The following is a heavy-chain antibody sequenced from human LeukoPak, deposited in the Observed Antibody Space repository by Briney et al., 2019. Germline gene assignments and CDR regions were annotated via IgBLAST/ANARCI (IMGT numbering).Heavy chain of an antibody. V-gene: IGHV1-2*02. Sequence: GASVKVSCKASGYTFTGYYMHWVRQAPGQGLEWMGWVNPNSGGTNYAQKFQGRVTMTRDTSISTAYMELSRLRSDDTAVYYCARAIAENYYWGMDVGGKGTRVPVS. CDR3: ARAIAENYYWGMDV. CDR1: GYTFTGYY. CDR2: VNPNSGGT. J-gene: IGHJ6*04. D-gene: IGHD6-13*01.